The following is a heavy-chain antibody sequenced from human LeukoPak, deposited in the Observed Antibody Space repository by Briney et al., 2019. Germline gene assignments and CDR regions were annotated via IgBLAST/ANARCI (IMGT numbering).Heavy chain of an antibody. CDR1: DFTFSSYG. D-gene: IGHD3-9*01. J-gene: IGHJ6*04. V-gene: IGHV3-33*01. CDR2: IWYDGSNK. CDR3: ARDLRHGRYYDILTGWAASYYYGMDV. Sequence: GGSLRLSCAASDFTFSSYGMHWVRQAPGKGLEWVAVIWYDGSNKYYADSVKGRFTISRDNSKNTLYLQMNSLRAEDTAVYYCARDLRHGRYYDILTGWAASYYYGMDVWGKGTTVTVSS.